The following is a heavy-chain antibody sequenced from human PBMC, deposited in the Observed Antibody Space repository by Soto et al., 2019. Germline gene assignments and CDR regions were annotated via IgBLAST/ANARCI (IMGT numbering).Heavy chain of an antibody. V-gene: IGHV3-7*01. Sequence: GFLSLSCADSGFTCSDYCMSWIRQAPGKGLGGGANIKQAASEKYYVDSVKGRFTISRDNARNSVFLQINSLRADDTAVYYCARGYYYGSGSYSPENYTDVWGKGTTVTVSS. CDR2: IKQAASEK. D-gene: IGHD3-10*01. CDR1: GFTCSDYC. J-gene: IGHJ6*03. CDR3: ARGYYYGSGSYSPENYTDV.